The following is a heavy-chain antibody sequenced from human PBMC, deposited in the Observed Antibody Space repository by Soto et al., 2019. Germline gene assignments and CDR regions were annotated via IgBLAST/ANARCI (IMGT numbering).Heavy chain of an antibody. Sequence: GGSLRLSCAASGFTFSSFGMHWVRQAPGKGLEWVAVIWYDGSNKYYTDSVKGRFTISRDNSENTLYLQMNSLRAEDTAVYYCARDIRSAYFDYWGQGTLVTVSS. CDR2: IWYDGSNK. CDR3: ARDIRSAYFDY. J-gene: IGHJ4*02. V-gene: IGHV3-33*01. D-gene: IGHD2-21*01. CDR1: GFTFSSFG.